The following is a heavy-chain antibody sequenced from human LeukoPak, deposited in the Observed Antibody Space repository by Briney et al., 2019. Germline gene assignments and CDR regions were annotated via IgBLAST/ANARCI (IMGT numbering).Heavy chain of an antibody. CDR3: ARVRVYTLLFHY. V-gene: IGHV4-59*01. Sequence: SETLSLTCTVSGGSISSYYWSWIRQPPGKGLEWIGYIYYSGSTNYNPSLKSRVTISVDTSKNQFSLKLSSVTAADTAVYYCARVRVYTLLFHYWGQGTLVTVSS. CDR2: IYYSGST. CDR1: GGSISSYY. D-gene: IGHD2-2*02. J-gene: IGHJ4*02.